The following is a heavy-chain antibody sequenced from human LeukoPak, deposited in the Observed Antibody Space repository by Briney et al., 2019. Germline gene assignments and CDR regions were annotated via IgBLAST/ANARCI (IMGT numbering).Heavy chain of an antibody. CDR3: ARDGYDFWSGYPTTVDF. V-gene: IGHV3-48*01. CDR1: GFTFSTYA. CDR2: ISSSSNTI. Sequence: GGSLRLSCAASGFTFSTYAMNWVRQAPGKGLERVSYISSSSNTIYYADSVQGRFTISRDNANNSLYLQMNSLRAEDTAVYYCARDGYDFWSGYPTTVDFWGQGTWSPSPQ. J-gene: IGHJ4*02. D-gene: IGHD3-3*01.